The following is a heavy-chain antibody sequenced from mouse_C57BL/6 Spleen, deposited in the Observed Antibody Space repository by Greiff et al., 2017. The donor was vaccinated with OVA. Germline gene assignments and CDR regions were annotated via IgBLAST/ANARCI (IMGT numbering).Heavy chain of an antibody. J-gene: IGHJ3*01. V-gene: IGHV1-20*01. CDR1: GYSFTGYF. CDR2: INPYNGDT. Sequence: VQLQQSGPELVKPGDSVKISCKASGYSFTGYFMNWVMQSHGKSLEWIGRINPYNGDTFYNQKFKGKATLTVDKSSSTAHMELRSLTSEDSAVYYCARSYYGSSQAGFAYWGQGTLVTVSA. D-gene: IGHD1-1*01. CDR3: ARSYYGSSQAGFAY.